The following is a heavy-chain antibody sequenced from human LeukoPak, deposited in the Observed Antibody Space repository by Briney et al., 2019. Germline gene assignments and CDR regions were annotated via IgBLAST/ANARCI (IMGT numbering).Heavy chain of an antibody. Sequence: GGSLRLSCAASGFTFSSYGMHWVRQAPGKGLEWVALIWYDGSNKYYTDSVKGRLTISRDNSKNSLYLQMNSLRDEDTAVYFCARRPYSDTSGRLSDVWGQGTTVTVSS. CDR1: GFTFSSYG. CDR3: ARRPYSDTSGRLSDV. J-gene: IGHJ6*02. V-gene: IGHV3-33*01. CDR2: IWYDGSNK. D-gene: IGHD3-22*01.